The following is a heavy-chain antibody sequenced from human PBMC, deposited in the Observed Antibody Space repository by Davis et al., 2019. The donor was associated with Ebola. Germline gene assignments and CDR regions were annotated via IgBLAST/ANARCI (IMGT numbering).Heavy chain of an antibody. J-gene: IGHJ3*02. CDR2: ISWNSGSI. CDR1: GFTFDDYA. Sequence: SLKISCAASGFTFDDYAMHWVRQAPGKGLEWVSGISWNSGSIGYADSVKGRFTISRDNSKNTLYLQMNSLRAEDTAVYYCAKGGYGPNYDAFDIWGQGTMVTVSS. D-gene: IGHD1-7*01. CDR3: AKGGYGPNYDAFDI. V-gene: IGHV3-9*01.